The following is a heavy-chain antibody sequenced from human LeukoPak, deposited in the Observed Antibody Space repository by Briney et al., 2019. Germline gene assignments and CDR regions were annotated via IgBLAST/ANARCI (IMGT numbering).Heavy chain of an antibody. CDR2: ISYDGSNK. D-gene: IGHD5-24*01. CDR3: ARGVGDGYNLDY. V-gene: IGHV3-30-3*01. J-gene: IGHJ4*02. Sequence: RAGGSLRLSCAASGFTFSSYAMHWVRQAPGKGLEWVAVISYDGSNKYYADSVKGRFTISRDNSKNTLYLQMNSLRAEDTAVYYCARGVGDGYNLDYWGQGTLVTVSS. CDR1: GFTFSSYA.